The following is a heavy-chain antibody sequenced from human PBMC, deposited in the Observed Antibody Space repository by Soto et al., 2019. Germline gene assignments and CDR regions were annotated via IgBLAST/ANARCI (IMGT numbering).Heavy chain of an antibody. V-gene: IGHV4-30-4*01. CDR3: ARDRPVHCSSTSCLNYYYYGMDV. Sequence: PSETLSLTCTVSGASISSGDYYWSWIRQPPGKGLEWIGYIYYSGSTYYNPSLKSRVTIAVDTSENQFSLKLSSVTAADTAVYYCARDRPVHCSSTSCLNYYYYGMDVWGQGTTVTVSS. CDR2: IYYSGST. D-gene: IGHD2-2*01. J-gene: IGHJ6*02. CDR1: GASISSGDYY.